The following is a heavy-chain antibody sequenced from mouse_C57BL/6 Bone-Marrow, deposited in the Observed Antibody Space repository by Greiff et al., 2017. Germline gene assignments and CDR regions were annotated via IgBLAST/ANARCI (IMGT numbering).Heavy chain of an antibody. V-gene: IGHV1-78*01. Sequence: VQLQQSDAELVKPGASVKISCKVSGYTFTDYTIHWMKQRPEQGLEWIGNIYPSDGNTKYNEKFKGKATLTADKSSSTAYMQLISLTSENSAVYFSARWDYSYYFDYWGQGTTLTVSS. CDR1: GYTFTDYT. D-gene: IGHD1-1*01. J-gene: IGHJ2*01. CDR3: ARWDYSYYFDY. CDR2: IYPSDGNT.